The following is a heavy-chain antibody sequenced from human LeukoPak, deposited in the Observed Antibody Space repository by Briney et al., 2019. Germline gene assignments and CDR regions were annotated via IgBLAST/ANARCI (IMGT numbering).Heavy chain of an antibody. CDR2: INHSGST. CDR3: ARLLLWFGERTFDI. Sequence: SETLSLTCAVYGGSFSGYYWSWIRQPPGKGLEWIGEINHSGSTNYNPSLKSRVTISVDTSKTQFSLKLSSVTAAATAVYYCARLLLWFGERTFDIWGQGTMVTVSS. CDR1: GGSFSGYY. V-gene: IGHV4-34*01. D-gene: IGHD3-10*01. J-gene: IGHJ3*02.